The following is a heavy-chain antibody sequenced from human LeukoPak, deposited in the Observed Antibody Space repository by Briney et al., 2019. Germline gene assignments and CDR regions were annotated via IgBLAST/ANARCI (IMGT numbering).Heavy chain of an antibody. D-gene: IGHD3-22*01. CDR2: ISDNGGNT. CDR3: AKSNGYGLIDI. Sequence: GGSLRLSCAASGFIFSTYGIHWVRQAPGKGLEWVSSISDNGGNTYYADSAKGRFTISRDNSKNTLYLQMTSLRAEDTALYYCAKSNGYGLIDIWGQGTMVTVSS. J-gene: IGHJ3*02. V-gene: IGHV3-23*01. CDR1: GFIFSTYG.